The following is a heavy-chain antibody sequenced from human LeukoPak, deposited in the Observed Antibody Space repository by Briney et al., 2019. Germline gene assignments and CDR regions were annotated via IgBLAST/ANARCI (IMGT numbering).Heavy chain of an antibody. CDR1: GYTFTSNY. CDR2: TSPSGGST. Sequence: ASVKVSCKAFGYTFTSNYMHWVRQAPGQGPEWMGVTSPSGGSTTYAQKFQGRVTITADESTSTAYMELSSLRSEDTAVYYCAGAEDYYFDSSGSRGYYYYLDVWGKGTTVTISS. D-gene: IGHD3-22*01. V-gene: IGHV1-46*01. J-gene: IGHJ6*03. CDR3: AGAEDYYFDSSGSRGYYYYLDV.